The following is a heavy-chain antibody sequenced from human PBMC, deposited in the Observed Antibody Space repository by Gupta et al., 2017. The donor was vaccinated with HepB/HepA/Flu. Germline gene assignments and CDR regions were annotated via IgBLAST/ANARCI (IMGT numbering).Heavy chain of an antibody. CDR3: AKDITSSSACYAFDH. D-gene: IGHD2-2*01. V-gene: IGHV3-23*01. CDR1: GFTFSSYA. Sequence: EVQLLESGGGLVQPAGSLRLSCEASGFTFSSYAMSWVRQAPGKGLEWVSGISGSGATTYYADSVKGRFTIFRDNSNNTLYLQMNSPRGEETAVYYCAKDITSSSACYAFDHWGQGTLVTVSS. J-gene: IGHJ4*02. CDR2: ISGSGATT.